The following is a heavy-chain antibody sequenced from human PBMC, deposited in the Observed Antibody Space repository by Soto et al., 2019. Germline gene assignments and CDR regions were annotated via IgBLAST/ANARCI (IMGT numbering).Heavy chain of an antibody. CDR3: ARIFTSMTRGLAPVTRTDY. CDR1: GFTFSSYA. Sequence: GGSLRLSCAASGFTFSSYAMHWVRQAPGKGLEWVAVISYDGSNKYYADSVKGRFTISRDNSKNTLYLQMNSLRAEDTAVYYCARIFTSMTRGLAPVTRTDYWGQGTLVTVSS. D-gene: IGHD2-15*01. V-gene: IGHV3-30-3*01. J-gene: IGHJ4*02. CDR2: ISYDGSNK.